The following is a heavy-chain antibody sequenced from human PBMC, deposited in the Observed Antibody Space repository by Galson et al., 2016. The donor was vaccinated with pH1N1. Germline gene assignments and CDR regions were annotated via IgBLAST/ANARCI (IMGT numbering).Heavy chain of an antibody. CDR2: IYPGDSDI. J-gene: IGHJ3*01. V-gene: IGHV5-51*01. CDR3: ARQESIVDPFYV. CDR1: GYSFSTYW. D-gene: IGHD1-26*01. Sequence: QSGAEVKKPGESLRISCQASGYSFSTYWIGWVRQMPGKGLEWMGIIYPGDSDIRYSPSFQGRVSISVDRSGRTTYLQWVSLEASDTAIYYCARQESIVDPFYVWGQGTLVTVPS.